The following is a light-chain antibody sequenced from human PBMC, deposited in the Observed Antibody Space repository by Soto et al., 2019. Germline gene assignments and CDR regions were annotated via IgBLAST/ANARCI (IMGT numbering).Light chain of an antibody. CDR2: EAS. CDR1: QSIGSW. J-gene: IGKJ1*01. V-gene: IGKV1-5*01. Sequence: DFQMTQSPPTLSASVGDRVTITCRASQSIGSWLAWYQQKAGKAPKLLLYEASNLESGVPSRFSGSGSGTEFTLTINSLQPDDFATYYCQQHHSSSWTFGQGTKVEIK. CDR3: QQHHSSSWT.